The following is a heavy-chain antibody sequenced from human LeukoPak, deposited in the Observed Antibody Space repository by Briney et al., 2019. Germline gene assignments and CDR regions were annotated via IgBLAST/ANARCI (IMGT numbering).Heavy chain of an antibody. CDR1: GFTFSSYG. CDR3: AKDLRIAVTWFDY. V-gene: IGHV3-30*18. CDR2: ISYDGSNK. Sequence: GGSLRLSCAASGFTFSSYGMHRVRQAPGNGLEWVAVISYDGSNKYYGDSVEGRFTISRDNSKNTLYLQMNSLRTEDTAVYYCAKDLRIAVTWFDYWGQGTLVTVSS. D-gene: IGHD6-19*01. J-gene: IGHJ4*02.